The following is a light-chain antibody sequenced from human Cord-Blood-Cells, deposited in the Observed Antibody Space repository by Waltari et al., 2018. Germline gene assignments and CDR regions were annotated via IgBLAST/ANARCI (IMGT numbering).Light chain of an antibody. Sequence: DIQMTKSPSSLSASVGDRVTITCRASKSISNYLNWYQQKPGKAPKLLIYAASSLQSGVPSRFSGSGSGTDFTLTISSLQPEDFATYYCQQSYSTPLTFGGGTKVEIK. CDR2: AAS. CDR3: QQSYSTPLT. CDR1: KSISNY. V-gene: IGKV1-39*01. J-gene: IGKJ4*01.